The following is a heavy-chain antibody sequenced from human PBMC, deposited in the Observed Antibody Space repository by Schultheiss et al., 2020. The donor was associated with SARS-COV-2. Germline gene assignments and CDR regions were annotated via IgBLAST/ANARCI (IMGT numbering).Heavy chain of an antibody. J-gene: IGHJ4*02. CDR2: VSWNGSRT. CDR1: GFTFSNAW. Sequence: GGSLRLSCAASGFTFSNAWMSWVRQAPGKGLEWVSGVSWNGSRTHYADSVKGRFTISRDNSKNTLYLQMNSLRAEDTAVYYCAKGYYYDSTPYGYWGQGTLVTVSS. V-gene: IGHV3-19*01. D-gene: IGHD3-22*01. CDR3: AKGYYYDSTPYGY.